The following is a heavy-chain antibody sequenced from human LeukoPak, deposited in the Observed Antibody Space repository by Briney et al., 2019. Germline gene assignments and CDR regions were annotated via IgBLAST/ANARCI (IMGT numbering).Heavy chain of an antibody. V-gene: IGHV1-69*06. D-gene: IGHD2-21*01. CDR3: ARQGHRAIPPDY. J-gene: IGHJ4*02. Sequence: SVKVSCKASGGTFSSYAISWVRQAPGQGLEWMGGIIPIFGTANYAQKFQGRVTITADKSTSTAYMELSSLRSEDTAVYYCARQGHRAIPPDYWGQGTLVTVSS. CDR1: GGTFSSYA. CDR2: IIPIFGTA.